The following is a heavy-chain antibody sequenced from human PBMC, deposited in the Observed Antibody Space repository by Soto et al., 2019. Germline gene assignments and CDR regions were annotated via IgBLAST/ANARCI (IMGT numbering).Heavy chain of an antibody. J-gene: IGHJ3*02. D-gene: IGHD3-22*01. CDR3: ARDQGYYYDSSGYYDDAFDI. CDR1: GFTFSSYW. Sequence: GGSLRLSCAASGFTFSSYWRSWVRQAPGKGLEWVANIKQDGSEKYYVDSGKGRFTLPRDNAKNSLYLQMNSLRAEDTAVYYCARDQGYYYDSSGYYDDAFDIWGQGTMVTVSS. V-gene: IGHV3-7*03. CDR2: IKQDGSEK.